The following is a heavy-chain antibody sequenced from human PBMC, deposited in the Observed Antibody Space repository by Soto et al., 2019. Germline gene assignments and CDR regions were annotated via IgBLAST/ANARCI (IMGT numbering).Heavy chain of an antibody. CDR1: GGSISSYY. CDR2: IYYIGST. Sequence: LTCTVSGGSISSYYWSWIRQPPGKGLEWIGYIYYIGSTNYNPSLKSRVTISVDTSKNQFSLKLSSVTAADTAVYYCARGLRRQLLNWFDPWGQGTLVTVSS. D-gene: IGHD2-2*01. CDR3: ARGLRRQLLNWFDP. V-gene: IGHV4-59*01. J-gene: IGHJ5*02.